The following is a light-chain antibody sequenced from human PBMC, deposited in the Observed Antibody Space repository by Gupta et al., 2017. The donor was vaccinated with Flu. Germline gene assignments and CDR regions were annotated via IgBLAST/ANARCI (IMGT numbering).Light chain of an antibody. CDR3: QVWDSSIDHYV. V-gene: IGLV3-21*02. CDR1: NIGSKS. CDR2: DDS. J-gene: IGLJ1*01. Sequence: SYVLTQPPSVSPAPRPPARITCGGNNIGSKSVHWYQQKPGQAPVLVVYDDSDRPSGIPERFSGSNSGNTATLTISRVEAGDEADYYCQVWDSSIDHYVFGTGTKVTVL.